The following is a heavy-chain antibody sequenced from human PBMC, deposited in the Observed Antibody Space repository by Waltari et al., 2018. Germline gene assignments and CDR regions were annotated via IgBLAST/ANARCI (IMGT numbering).Heavy chain of an antibody. CDR1: GFTVGNNY. CDR2: IYSVCDA. V-gene: IGHV3-66*01. CDR3: ARPSSGSHNY. J-gene: IGHJ4*02. D-gene: IGHD1-26*01. Sequence: DVQLVESGGGLVQPGGSLRLSCAASGFTVGNNYMGWVRQPPGKGLEWVSLIYSVCDAFYADSVKGRFTISRDNSKNTLHLQMNSLRAEDTAVYYCARPSSGSHNYWGRGTLVTVSS.